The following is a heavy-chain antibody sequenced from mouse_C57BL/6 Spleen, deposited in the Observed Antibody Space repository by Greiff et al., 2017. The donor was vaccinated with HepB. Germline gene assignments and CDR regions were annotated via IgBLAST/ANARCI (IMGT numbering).Heavy chain of an antibody. J-gene: IGHJ4*01. V-gene: IGHV1-55*01. CDR1: GYTFPSYW. Sequence: QVQLQQPGAERVKPGASVKMSCKASGYTFPSYWITWVKQRPGQGLEWIGDIYPGSGSTNYNEKFKSKATLTVDTSSSTAYMQLSSLTSEDSAVYYCERWPGAMDCWGQGTSVTVSS. CDR2: IYPGSGST. CDR3: ERWPGAMDC.